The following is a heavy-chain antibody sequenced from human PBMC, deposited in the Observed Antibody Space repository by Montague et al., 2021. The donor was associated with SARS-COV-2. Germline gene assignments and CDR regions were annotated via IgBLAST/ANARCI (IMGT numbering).Heavy chain of an antibody. D-gene: IGHD3-16*01. CDR1: GGSISSSSYY. V-gene: IGHV4-39*07. CDR3: ERDGGTVRTFRGVGYLGGGWSGFDP. CDR2: IFYSGST. J-gene: IGHJ5*02. Sequence: SETLSLTCTVSGGSISSSSYYWGWICQPQGQGLEWIGNIFYSGSTFYNPSLKSRVTISVDTSKTQLYLKLSSVTAADTAVYYCERDGGTVRTFRGVGYLGGGWSGFDPWGQGTLVTVSS.